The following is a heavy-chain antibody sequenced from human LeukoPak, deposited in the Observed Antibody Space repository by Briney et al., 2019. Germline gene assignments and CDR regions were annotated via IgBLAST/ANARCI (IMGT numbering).Heavy chain of an antibody. Sequence: GGSLRLSCAASGFTFSSYAMHWVRQAPGKGLEWVAVISYDGSNKYYADSVKGRFTISRDNSKNTLYLQMNSLRAEDTAVYYCARGSAYNIYWGQGTLVTVSS. CDR1: GFTFSSYA. V-gene: IGHV3-30-3*01. CDR2: ISYDGSNK. CDR3: ARGSAYNIY. D-gene: IGHD1-14*01. J-gene: IGHJ4*02.